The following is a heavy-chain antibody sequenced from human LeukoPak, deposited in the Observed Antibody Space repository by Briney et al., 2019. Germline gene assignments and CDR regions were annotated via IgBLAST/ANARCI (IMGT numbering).Heavy chain of an antibody. D-gene: IGHD2-2*02. Sequence: GASVKVSCKTSGYTFMSYGLSWVRQAPGQGLEWMGWISAYNGSTNYAQKLQGRVTMTTGTSTSTAYIELRSLTFDDTAVYFCARDCPTASCYSGHWGQGTLVTVSS. V-gene: IGHV1-18*01. CDR2: ISAYNGST. CDR1: GYTFMSYG. CDR3: ARDCPTASCYSGH. J-gene: IGHJ4*02.